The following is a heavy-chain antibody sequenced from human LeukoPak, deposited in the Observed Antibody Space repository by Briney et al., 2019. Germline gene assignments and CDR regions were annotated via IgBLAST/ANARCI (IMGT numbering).Heavy chain of an antibody. V-gene: IGHV4-34*01. D-gene: IGHD3-3*01. CDR3: ATSLTLEWFVWRDAFDI. Sequence: PSETLSLTCAVYGGSFSGYYWSWIRQPPGKGLEWIGEINHSGSTNYNPSLKSRVTISVDTSKNQFSLKLSSVTAADTAVYYCATSLTLEWFVWRDAFDIWGQGTTVTVSS. J-gene: IGHJ3*02. CDR2: INHSGST. CDR1: GGSFSGYY.